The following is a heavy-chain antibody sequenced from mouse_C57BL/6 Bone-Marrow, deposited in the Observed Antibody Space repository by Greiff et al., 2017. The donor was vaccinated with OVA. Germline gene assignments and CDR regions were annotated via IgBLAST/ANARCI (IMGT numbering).Heavy chain of an antibody. CDR1: GFTFSSYG. V-gene: IGHV5-6*01. CDR3: ARHDYYGNFDV. Sequence: EVQLVESGGDLVKPGGSLKLSCAASGFTFSSYGMSWVHQTPDKRLEWVATISSGGSYTYYPDSVKGRFTISRDNAKNTLYLQMSSLKSEDTAMYYCARHDYYGNFDVWGTGTTVTVSS. J-gene: IGHJ1*03. D-gene: IGHD2-1*01. CDR2: ISSGGSYT.